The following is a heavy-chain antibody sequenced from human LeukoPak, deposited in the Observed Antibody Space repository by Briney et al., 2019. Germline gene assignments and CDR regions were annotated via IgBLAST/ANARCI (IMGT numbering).Heavy chain of an antibody. CDR3: AKDLLPLSGYDSSDAFDI. V-gene: IGHV3-23*01. Sequence: GGSLRLSCAASGFTFSSYAMSGVRQAPGKGLEWVSAISGSGGSTYYADSVKGRFTISRDNSKNTLYLQMNSLRAEDTAVYYCAKDLLPLSGYDSSDAFDIWGQGTMVTVSS. CDR1: GFTFSSYA. J-gene: IGHJ3*02. CDR2: ISGSGGST. D-gene: IGHD5-12*01.